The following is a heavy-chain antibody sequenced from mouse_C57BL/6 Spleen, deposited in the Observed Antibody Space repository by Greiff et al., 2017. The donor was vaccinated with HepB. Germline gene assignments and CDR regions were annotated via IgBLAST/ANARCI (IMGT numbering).Heavy chain of an antibody. CDR3: AREGIYYDYDAFAY. J-gene: IGHJ3*01. CDR2: ISSGSSTI. V-gene: IGHV5-17*01. D-gene: IGHD2-4*01. CDR1: GFTFSDYG. Sequence: DVHLVESGGGLVKPGGSLKLSCAASGFTFSDYGMHWVRQAPEKGLEWVAYISSGSSTIYYADTVKGRFTISRDNAKNTLFLQMTSLRSEDTAMYYCAREGIYYDYDAFAYWGQGTLVTVSA.